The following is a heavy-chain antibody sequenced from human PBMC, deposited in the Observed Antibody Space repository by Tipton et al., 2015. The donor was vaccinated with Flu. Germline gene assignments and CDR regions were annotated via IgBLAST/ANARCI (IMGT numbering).Heavy chain of an antibody. J-gene: IGHJ4*02. CDR1: GASLSTSTYY. CDR3: ARVAHNWNYSIDY. Sequence: TLSLTCTVSGASLSTSTYYWSWIRQPAGKGLEWIGRIYASGSTNYNPSLKSRVTISVDTSKNQFSLKLSSVTAADTAVYYCARVAHNWNYSIDYWGQGTLVTVSS. D-gene: IGHD1-7*01. CDR2: IYASGST. V-gene: IGHV4-61*02.